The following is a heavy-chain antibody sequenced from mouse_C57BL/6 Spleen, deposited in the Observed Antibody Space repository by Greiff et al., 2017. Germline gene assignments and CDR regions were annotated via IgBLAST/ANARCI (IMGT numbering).Heavy chain of an antibody. V-gene: IGHV1-69*01. CDR2: IDPSDSYT. J-gene: IGHJ3*01. Sequence: QVQLQQPGAELVMPGASVKLSCKASGYTFTSYWMHWVKQRPGQGLEWIGEIDPSDSYTNYNQKFKGKSTLTVDKSSSTAYMQLSSLTSEDSAVYYCARCDYYGSSSLFAYWGQGTLVTVSA. CDR1: GYTFTSYW. CDR3: ARCDYYGSSSLFAY. D-gene: IGHD1-1*01.